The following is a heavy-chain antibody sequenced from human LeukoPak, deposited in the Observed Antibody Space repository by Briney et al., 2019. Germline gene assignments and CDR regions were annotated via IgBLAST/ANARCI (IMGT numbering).Heavy chain of an antibody. CDR1: GFAFSSYG. CDR3: ARARTADGDPDY. V-gene: IGHV3-33*01. Sequence: GRSLRVSCAASGFAFSSYGMHWVRQAPGKGLEWVAVTWYDGSKKYYADSVKGRFTNSRDNSKNTLYLQMSSLRGDDTGMYYCARARTADGDPDYWGQGTLVTVSS. J-gene: IGHJ4*02. D-gene: IGHD4-17*01. CDR2: TWYDGSKK.